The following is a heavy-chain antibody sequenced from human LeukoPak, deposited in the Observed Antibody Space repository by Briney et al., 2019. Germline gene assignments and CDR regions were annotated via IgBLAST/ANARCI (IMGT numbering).Heavy chain of an antibody. J-gene: IGHJ5*01. Sequence: GGSLRLSCAASGFTFRNFWMSWVRQAPGKGLEWVANIKQDGSEKYSVDSVKGRFTISRDNAKSSLYLQMNSLSAEDSALYYCARDGVENVAVADLTWFDSWGQEALVIVSS. CDR2: IKQDGSEK. D-gene: IGHD6-19*01. CDR3: ARDGVENVAVADLTWFDS. V-gene: IGHV3-7*01. CDR1: GFTFRNFW.